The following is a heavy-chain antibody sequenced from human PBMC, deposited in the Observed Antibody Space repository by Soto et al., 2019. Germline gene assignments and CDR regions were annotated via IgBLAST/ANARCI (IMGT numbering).Heavy chain of an antibody. CDR2: ISAYNGNT. J-gene: IGHJ4*02. CDR3: ARDRVYDISRMGYFDY. D-gene: IGHD3-9*01. V-gene: IGHV1-18*01. Sequence: ASVKVSCKASGYTFTSYGISWVRQAPGQGLEWMGWISAYNGNTNYAQKLQGRVTMTTDTSTSTAYMELRSLRSDDTAVYYCARDRVYDISRMGYFDYWGQGTLVTVSS. CDR1: GYTFTSYG.